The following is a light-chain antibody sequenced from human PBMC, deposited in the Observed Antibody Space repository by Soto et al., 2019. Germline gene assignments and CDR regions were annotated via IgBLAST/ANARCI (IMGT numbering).Light chain of an antibody. Sequence: EIVVTQSPATLSVSPGERGTLSCRASQTVSSNFLAWYQQKPGQAPRLLIYDASSRATGIPDRFSGSGSDTDFTLTISGLEPEDFAVYYCQQYGSSITFGQGTRLEIK. CDR2: DAS. V-gene: IGKV3-20*01. CDR1: QTVSSNF. CDR3: QQYGSSIT. J-gene: IGKJ5*01.